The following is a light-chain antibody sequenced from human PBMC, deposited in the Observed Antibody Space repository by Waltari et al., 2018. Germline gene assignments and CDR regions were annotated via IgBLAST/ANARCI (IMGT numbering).Light chain of an antibody. CDR3: QQYLSSPPT. J-gene: IGKJ4*01. Sequence: DIVLTQSPDSLAVSLGERATINCKSSQTVLHSSSNKNYLAWYQQKPVQRPKLLIYWASTRESGVPDRFSGSGSGTDFTLTITSLQTEDAAVYHCQQYLSSPPTFGGGTKVEIK. CDR1: QTVLHSSSNKNY. CDR2: WAS. V-gene: IGKV4-1*01.